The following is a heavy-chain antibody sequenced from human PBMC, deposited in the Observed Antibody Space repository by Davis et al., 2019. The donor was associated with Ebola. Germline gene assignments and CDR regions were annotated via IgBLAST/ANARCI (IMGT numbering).Heavy chain of an antibody. J-gene: IGHJ4*02. D-gene: IGHD1-26*01. CDR1: GYTFTNYA. CDR3: ARDPGRGSYSDFDY. Sequence: AASVKVSCKASGYTFTNYAMHWVRQAPGQRLEWMGWISAYNGNTKDAQKLQGRVTMTTDTSTSTAYMELRSLRSDDTAVYYCARDPGRGSYSDFDYWGQGTLVTVSS. CDR2: ISAYNGNT. V-gene: IGHV1-18*01.